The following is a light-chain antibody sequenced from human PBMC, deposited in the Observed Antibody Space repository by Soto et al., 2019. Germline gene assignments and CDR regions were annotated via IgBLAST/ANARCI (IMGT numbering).Light chain of an antibody. CDR1: QSISSW. CDR2: KAS. V-gene: IGKV1-5*03. J-gene: IGKJ4*01. CDR3: QQYNSYAPRLT. Sequence: DIQMTQSPSTLSASVGDRVTITCRASQSISSWLAWYQQKPGQAPKLLIYKASSLESGVPSRFSGSGSGTEFTLTISSLQPDDVATYYCQQYNSYAPRLTCGGGTKVEIK.